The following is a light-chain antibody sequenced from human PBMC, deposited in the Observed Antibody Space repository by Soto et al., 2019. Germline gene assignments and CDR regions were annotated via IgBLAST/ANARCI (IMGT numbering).Light chain of an antibody. Sequence: DIQMTQSPSSVSASVGYRVTITCRASQPISSWLAWYQQKPGEAPKLLIFAASTLQSGVPSRFSGRGAGTHFTLTISSLQPEDSAIYYCQLANSFPTFGRGTRVDLK. V-gene: IGKV1-12*01. J-gene: IGKJ1*01. CDR2: AAS. CDR1: QPISSW. CDR3: QLANSFPT.